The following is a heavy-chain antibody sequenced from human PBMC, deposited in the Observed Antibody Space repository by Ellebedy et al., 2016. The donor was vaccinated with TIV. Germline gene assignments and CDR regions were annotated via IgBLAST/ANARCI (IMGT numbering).Heavy chain of an antibody. D-gene: IGHD3-10*01. V-gene: IGHV1-18*04. CDR1: GYTFTGYY. J-gene: IGHJ4*02. Sequence: AASVKVSCKASGYTFTGYYLHWVRQAPGQGLEWMGWISPNNGNTNYAQKLQGRVTMTTDTSTSTAYMELRNLRSDDTAVYYCARPKGSYYNAFDYWGQGTLVTVSS. CDR2: ISPNNGNT. CDR3: ARPKGSYYNAFDY.